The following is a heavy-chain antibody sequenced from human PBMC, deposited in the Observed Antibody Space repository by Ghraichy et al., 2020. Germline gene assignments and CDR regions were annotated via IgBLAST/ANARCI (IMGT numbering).Heavy chain of an antibody. CDR2: INPNSGGT. CDR1: GYTFTGYY. CDR3: ARDVKFGKWLVRYYYYGMDV. Sequence: ASVKVSCKASGYTFTGYYMHWVRQAPGQGLEWMGWINPNSGGTNYAQKFQGRVTMTRDTSISTAYMELSRLRSDDTAVYYCARDVKFGKWLVRYYYYGMDVWGQGTTVTVSS. V-gene: IGHV1-2*02. D-gene: IGHD6-19*01. J-gene: IGHJ6*02.